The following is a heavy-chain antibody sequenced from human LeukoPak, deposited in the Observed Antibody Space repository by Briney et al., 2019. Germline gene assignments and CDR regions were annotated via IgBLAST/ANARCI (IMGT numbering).Heavy chain of an antibody. CDR1: PVSTYCRSYY. CDR2: IYYSGRT. Sequence: SETLSHTCSVSPVSTYCRSYYWGSTGQRLGRGLGWIGSIYYSGRTYYNPSLKSRVTISIDTSKNQFSLKLSSVTAADTAVYYCARLISSAPISWGQGTLVTVSS. V-gene: IGHV4-39*01. D-gene: IGHD6-6*01. J-gene: IGHJ4*02. CDR3: ARLISSAPIS.